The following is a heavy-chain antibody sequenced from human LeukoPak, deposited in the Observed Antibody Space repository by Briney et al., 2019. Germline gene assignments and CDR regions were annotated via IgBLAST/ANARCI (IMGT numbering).Heavy chain of an antibody. CDR2: IYYSGST. CDR1: GGSISSSSYY. V-gene: IGHV4-39*07. D-gene: IGHD1-26*01. J-gene: IGHJ4*02. Sequence: PSETLSLTCTVSGGSISSSSYYWGWIRQPPGKGLEWIGSIYYSGSTYYNPSLKSRVTISVDKSKNQFSLKLSSVTAADTAVYYCARVRVDYSGSRYFDYWGQGTLVTVSS. CDR3: ARVRVDYSGSRYFDY.